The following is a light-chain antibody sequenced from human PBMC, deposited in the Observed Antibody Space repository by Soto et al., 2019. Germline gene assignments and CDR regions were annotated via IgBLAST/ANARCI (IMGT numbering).Light chain of an antibody. V-gene: IGLV2-23*01. Sequence: QSVLTQPASVSGSPGQSITISCTGTSRDVGRYNFVSWYQHHPGKAPKVIIYEATKRPSGVSNRFSGSKSGNTASLTISGLQAEDESDYYRCSYTTSRSYVFGTGTKSPS. J-gene: IGLJ1*01. CDR3: CSYTTSRSYV. CDR2: EAT. CDR1: SRDVGRYNF.